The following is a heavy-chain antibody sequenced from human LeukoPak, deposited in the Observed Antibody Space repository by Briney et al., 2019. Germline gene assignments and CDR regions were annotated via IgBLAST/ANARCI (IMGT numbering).Heavy chain of an antibody. V-gene: IGHV3-30-3*01. CDR1: GFTFSSYA. CDR2: ISYDGSNK. Sequence: PGGSLRLSCAASGFTFSSYAMHWVRQAPGEGLEWVAVISYDGSNKYYADSVKGRFTISRDNSKNTLYLQMNSLRAEDTAVYYCARGNYDFWSGYPTFFGSLDYWGQGTLVTVSS. CDR3: ARGNYDFWSGYPTFFGSLDY. J-gene: IGHJ4*02. D-gene: IGHD3-3*01.